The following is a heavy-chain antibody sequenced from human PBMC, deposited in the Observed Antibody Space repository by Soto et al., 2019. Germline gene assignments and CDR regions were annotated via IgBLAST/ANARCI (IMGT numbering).Heavy chain of an antibody. CDR3: AREAAAFDY. CDR2: INPNSGAT. D-gene: IGHD2-2*01. Sequence: QVQLVQPGAEVKKPGASVKVSCKASGYTFTDYYMHCVRQAPGQGLEWMGWINPNSGATHYAQNFKGRISMTRDTSISTAYMEVSSLRFDDTDVFYCAREAAAFDYWGQGTLVTVSS. CDR1: GYTFTDYY. V-gene: IGHV1-2*02. J-gene: IGHJ4*02.